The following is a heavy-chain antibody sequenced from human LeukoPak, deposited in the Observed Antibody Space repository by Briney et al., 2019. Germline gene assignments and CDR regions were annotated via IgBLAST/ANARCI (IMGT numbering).Heavy chain of an antibody. CDR2: IYPDDSDT. J-gene: IGHJ3*01. Sequence: GESLKISCKGSGYMFNAYWIAWVRQMPGKGLEWMGIIYPDDSDTRYSPSFQGQVTISADKSVRTAYLQWSSLKASDTAMYYCARPNITSYYDSRGYDAFDVRGQGTMVTVSS. CDR1: GYMFNAYW. CDR3: ARPNITSYYDSRGYDAFDV. D-gene: IGHD3-22*01. V-gene: IGHV5-51*01.